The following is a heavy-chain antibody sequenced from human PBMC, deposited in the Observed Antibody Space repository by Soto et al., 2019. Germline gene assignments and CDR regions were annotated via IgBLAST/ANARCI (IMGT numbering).Heavy chain of an antibody. D-gene: IGHD3-10*01. Sequence: SETLSLTCTVSGGSISSSSYYWGWIRQPPGKGLEWIGSIYYSGSTYYNPSLKSRVTISVDTSKNQFSLKLTSVTAADTAVYYCARRERYGTEVFSGYFDYWGQGILVTVSS. J-gene: IGHJ4*02. CDR1: GGSISSSSYY. CDR2: IYYSGST. CDR3: ARRERYGTEVFSGYFDY. V-gene: IGHV4-39*01.